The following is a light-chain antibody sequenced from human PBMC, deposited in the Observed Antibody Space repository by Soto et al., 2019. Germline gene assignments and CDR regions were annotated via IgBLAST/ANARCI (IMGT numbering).Light chain of an antibody. V-gene: IGKV3-11*01. CDR1: QSVSSY. Sequence: EIVLTQSPATLSLSPGERATLSCRASQSVSSYLAWYQQKPGQAPRLLIYDASNRATGIPARFSGSGSGTDLTLTISSLEPADFAVYYCQQRSNWRRTFGQGTKVEIK. CDR2: DAS. CDR3: QQRSNWRRT. J-gene: IGKJ1*01.